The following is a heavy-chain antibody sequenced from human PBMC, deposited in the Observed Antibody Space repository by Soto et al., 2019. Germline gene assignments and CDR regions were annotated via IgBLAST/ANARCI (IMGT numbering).Heavy chain of an antibody. CDR1: GGSISSGGYS. V-gene: IGHV4-30-2*01. D-gene: IGHD4-17*01. J-gene: IGHJ6*02. CDR3: ARAHYGDYGYGMDV. CDR2: IYHSGTT. Sequence: QLQLQESGSGLVKPSQTLSLTCAVSGGSISSGGYSWSWIRQPPGKGLEWIGYIYHSGTTYYNPSLKRRGTLSVDRSKNQFPLKLSSVTAADTAVYYCARAHYGDYGYGMDVWGQGTTVTVSS.